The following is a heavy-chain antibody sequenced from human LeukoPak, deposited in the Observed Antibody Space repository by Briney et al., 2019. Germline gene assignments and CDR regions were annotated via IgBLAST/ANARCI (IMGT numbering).Heavy chain of an antibody. Sequence: ASVKVSCKASGYTFTGYYMHWVRQAPGQGLEWMGWINPNSGGTNYAQKFQGRVTMTRDTSISTAYMELSRLRSDDTAAYYCARGFRLSAIEDWFDPWGQGTLVTVSS. CDR1: GYTFTGYY. J-gene: IGHJ5*02. V-gene: IGHV1-2*02. CDR3: ARGFRLSAIEDWFDP. D-gene: IGHD2-2*02. CDR2: INPNSGGT.